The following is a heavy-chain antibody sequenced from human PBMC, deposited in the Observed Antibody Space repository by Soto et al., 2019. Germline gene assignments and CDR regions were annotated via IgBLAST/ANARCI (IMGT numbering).Heavy chain of an antibody. CDR3: ARDTIQLWPFDI. CDR2: ISSSSSTI. J-gene: IGHJ3*02. D-gene: IGHD5-18*01. Sequence: GGSLRLSCAASGFTFSSYSMNWVRQAPGKGLEWVSYISSSSSTIYDADFVRGRFTISRDHAKNSLYLQMNSLRAEDTAVYYCARDTIQLWPFDIWGQGTMVTVSS. CDR1: GFTFSSYS. V-gene: IGHV3-48*01.